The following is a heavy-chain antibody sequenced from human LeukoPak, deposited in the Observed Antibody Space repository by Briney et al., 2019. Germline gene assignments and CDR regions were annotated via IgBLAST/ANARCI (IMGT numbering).Heavy chain of an antibody. CDR1: GGSISSCY. CDR2: VYYSGST. J-gene: IGHJ2*01. Sequence: PSETLSLTCTVSGGSISSCYWSWIRQPPGKGLEWIGYVYYSGSTNYNPSLKSRVTISVDTSKSQFSLKLSSVTAADTAVYYCARRPPGIAAAGTGWYFDLWGRGTLVTVSS. CDR3: ARRPPGIAAAGTGWYFDL. V-gene: IGHV4-59*08. D-gene: IGHD6-13*01.